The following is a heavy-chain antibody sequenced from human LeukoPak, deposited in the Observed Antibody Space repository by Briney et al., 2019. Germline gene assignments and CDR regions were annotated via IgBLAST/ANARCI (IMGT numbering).Heavy chain of an antibody. CDR1: GFTFSKAW. CDR3: STSSMIAAKVFDY. Sequence: PGGSLRLSCAASGFTFSKAWMSWVRQAPGKGLEWVGRIKSKTDGGTTDYAAPVKGRFTISRDDSKNTLYLQMNSLKTEDTAVYYCSTSSMIAAKVFDYWGQGTLVTVAS. J-gene: IGHJ4*02. V-gene: IGHV3-15*01. CDR2: IKSKTDGGTT. D-gene: IGHD3-22*01.